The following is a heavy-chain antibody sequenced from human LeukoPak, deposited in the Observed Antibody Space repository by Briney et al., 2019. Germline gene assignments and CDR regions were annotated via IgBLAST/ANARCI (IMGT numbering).Heavy chain of an antibody. CDR3: AREGYSSGHFDY. Sequence: PGGSLRLSCAASGFTFSSYAMHWVRQAPGKGLEWVAVISYDGSNKYYADSVKGRFTISRDNSKNTLYLQMNCLRAEDTAVYYCAREGYSSGHFDYWGQGTLVTVSS. CDR2: ISYDGSNK. CDR1: GFTFSSYA. V-gene: IGHV3-30-3*01. D-gene: IGHD6-19*01. J-gene: IGHJ4*02.